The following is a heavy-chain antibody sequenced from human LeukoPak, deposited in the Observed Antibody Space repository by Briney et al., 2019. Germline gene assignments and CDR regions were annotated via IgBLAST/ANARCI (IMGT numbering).Heavy chain of an antibody. J-gene: IGHJ4*02. CDR2: TYYRSHPYT. V-gene: IGHV6-1*01. D-gene: IGHD6-19*01. Sequence: QTLSLTFDISGDSVSIDSATWNWIRQSPSRGLEWLGRTYYRSHPYTAYAVSVQSRITIKPDTSMNQFSLQLYSLTPEDTAVYYCARGIPVAGFDYWGQGTLVTVSS. CDR3: ARGIPVAGFDY. CDR1: GDSVSIDSAT.